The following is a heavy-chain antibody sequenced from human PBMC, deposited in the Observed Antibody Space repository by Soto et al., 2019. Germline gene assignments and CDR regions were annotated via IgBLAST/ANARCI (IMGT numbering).Heavy chain of an antibody. Sequence: ASVKVSCKATGDTFNTYGITWVRQAPGQGLEWMGWISAYNGNTNYAQKLQGRVTMTTDTSTSTAYMELRSLRSDDTAVYYCARGTAGLDYWGQGTLVTVSS. CDR3: ARGTAGLDY. D-gene: IGHD6-19*01. CDR1: GDTFNTYG. V-gene: IGHV1-18*01. CDR2: ISAYNGNT. J-gene: IGHJ4*02.